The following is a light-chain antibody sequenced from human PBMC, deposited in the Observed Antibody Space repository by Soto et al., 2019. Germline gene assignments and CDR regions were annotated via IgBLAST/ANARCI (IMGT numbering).Light chain of an antibody. CDR2: GND. J-gene: IGLJ2*01. V-gene: IGLV1-40*01. CDR3: QSYDFVLHVV. Sequence: QPVLTQSPSVSGAPGQRVTISCTGSSTNIGAGYHVHWYQHLPGAAPKLLIYGNDNRASGVPDRFSASKSGSSASLAITGLQADDEADYYCQSYDFVLHVVFGGGTKVTVL. CDR1: STNIGAGYH.